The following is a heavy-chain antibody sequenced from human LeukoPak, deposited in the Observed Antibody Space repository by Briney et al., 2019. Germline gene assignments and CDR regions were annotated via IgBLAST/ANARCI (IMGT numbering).Heavy chain of an antibody. V-gene: IGHV3-21*01. Sequence: GGSLGLSCATSGFIFTDSTMNWVRQAPGKGLEWVSSISSGSTYIYYADSVKGRFTISRDNSKNTLYLQMNSLRAEDTAVYYCAKGYSGYDWSLVDYWGQGTLVTVSS. J-gene: IGHJ4*02. CDR1: GFIFTDST. CDR2: ISSGSTYI. CDR3: AKGYSGYDWSLVDY. D-gene: IGHD5-12*01.